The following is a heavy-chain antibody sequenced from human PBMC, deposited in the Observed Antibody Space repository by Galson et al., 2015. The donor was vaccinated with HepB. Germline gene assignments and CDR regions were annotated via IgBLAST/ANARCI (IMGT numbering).Heavy chain of an antibody. J-gene: IGHJ4*02. V-gene: IGHV3-53*01. Sequence: SLRLSCAASGFTVSSNYMSWVRQAPGRGLECVSVIYSGGNTYYADSARGRFIISRDNSKNTLYLQMNSLRVEDTAVYYCARGYSRSWYSGLGFWGQGTLVTVSS. CDR3: ARGYSRSWYSGLGF. D-gene: IGHD6-13*01. CDR1: GFTVSSNY. CDR2: IYSGGNT.